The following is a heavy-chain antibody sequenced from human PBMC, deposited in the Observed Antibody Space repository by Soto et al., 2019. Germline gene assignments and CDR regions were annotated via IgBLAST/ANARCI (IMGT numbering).Heavy chain of an antibody. CDR2: IDPSDSYT. V-gene: IGHV5-10-1*01. J-gene: IGHJ6*02. D-gene: IGHD5-18*01. CDR3: ARALRGYSDGYASYYGMDV. CDR1: GYNFPYYW. Sequence: GESLKISCEGSGYNFPYYWITWVRQMPGKGLEWMGTIDPSDSYTNYSPSFQGHVTLSADKSISTAYLQWSSLKASDTARCYCARALRGYSDGYASYYGMDVWGQGTTVTVSS.